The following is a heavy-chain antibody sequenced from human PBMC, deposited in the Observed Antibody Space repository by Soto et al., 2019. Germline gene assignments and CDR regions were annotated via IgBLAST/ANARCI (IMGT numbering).Heavy chain of an antibody. CDR2: ISSSSSTI. Sequence: EVQLVESGGGLVQPGGSLRLSCAASGFTFSSYSMNWVRQAPGKGLEWVSYISSSSSTIYYADSVKGRFIISRDNAKNSLYLQMNSLRAEDTAVYYCARGGDCSGGSCYSRYYYYYYMDVWGKGTTVTVSS. CDR1: GFTFSSYS. J-gene: IGHJ6*03. D-gene: IGHD2-15*01. CDR3: ARGGDCSGGSCYSRYYYYYYMDV. V-gene: IGHV3-48*01.